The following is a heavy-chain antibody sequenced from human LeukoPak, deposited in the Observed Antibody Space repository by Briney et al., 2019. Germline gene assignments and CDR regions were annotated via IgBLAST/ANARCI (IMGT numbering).Heavy chain of an antibody. Sequence: PSETLSLTCAVYGGSFSGYYWSWIRQPPGKGLEWIGEINHSGSTNYNPSLKSRVTISVDTSKNQFSLKLSSVTAADTAVYYCARPKFPGRYCSSTSCSNWFDPWGQGTLVTVSS. CDR1: GGSFSGYY. CDR2: INHSGST. D-gene: IGHD2-2*01. V-gene: IGHV4-34*01. J-gene: IGHJ5*02. CDR3: ARPKFPGRYCSSTSCSNWFDP.